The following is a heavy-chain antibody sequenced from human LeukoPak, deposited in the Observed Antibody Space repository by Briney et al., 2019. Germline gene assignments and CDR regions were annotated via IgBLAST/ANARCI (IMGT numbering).Heavy chain of an antibody. V-gene: IGHV3-33*06. Sequence: GQSLRLSCAASGFTFTNYGRHWVRQAPGKELEGVADIWYDGSKKYYADSVKGRFTISRDNSKNTVYMQMNSTRVEDTAVYYCVKDDGRVKGHIDYWGQGTPVTVS. J-gene: IGHJ4*02. D-gene: IGHD5-24*01. CDR1: GFTFTNYG. CDR3: VKDDGRVKGHIDY. CDR2: IWYDGSKK.